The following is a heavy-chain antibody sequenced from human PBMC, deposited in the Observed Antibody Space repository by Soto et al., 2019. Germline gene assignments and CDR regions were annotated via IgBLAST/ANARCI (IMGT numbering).Heavy chain of an antibody. CDR3: ARGRYGDD. D-gene: IGHD1-1*01. Sequence: QVHLVQSGAEVKKPGASVKVSCKGSGYGFTTYVITWVRKAPGQGLEWMAWISAHNGNTNYAQKLQGRVTVTRDTSTSTAYMELRGLRSDDTAVYYCARGRYGDDWGQGDLVSVSS. CDR2: ISAHNGNT. V-gene: IGHV1-18*01. J-gene: IGHJ4*02. CDR1: GYGFTTYV.